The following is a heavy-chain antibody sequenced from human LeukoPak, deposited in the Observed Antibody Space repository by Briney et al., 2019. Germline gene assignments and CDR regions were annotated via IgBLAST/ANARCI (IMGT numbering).Heavy chain of an antibody. D-gene: IGHD3-10*01. CDR3: ARTYYYGSGSYSFQH. Sequence: GESLKISCKGSGYSFTSCWIGWVRQMPGKGLEWMGIIYPGDSDTRYSPSFQGQVTISADKSISTAYLQWSSLKASDTAMYYCARTYYYGSGSYSFQHWGQGTLVTVSS. V-gene: IGHV5-51*01. CDR1: GYSFTSCW. J-gene: IGHJ1*01. CDR2: IYPGDSDT.